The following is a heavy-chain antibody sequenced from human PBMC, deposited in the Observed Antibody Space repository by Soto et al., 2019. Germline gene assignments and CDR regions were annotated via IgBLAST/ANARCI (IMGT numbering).Heavy chain of an antibody. D-gene: IGHD3-22*01. Sequence: QVQLVESGGGVVQPGRSLRLSCAASGFTFSSYGMHWVRQAPGKGLEWVAVISYDGSNKYYADSVKGRFTISRDNSKNTLYLQMNSLRAEDTAVYYCAKDLAYDSSGEWPGYWGQGTLVTVSS. CDR3: AKDLAYDSSGEWPGY. CDR2: ISYDGSNK. V-gene: IGHV3-30*18. CDR1: GFTFSSYG. J-gene: IGHJ4*02.